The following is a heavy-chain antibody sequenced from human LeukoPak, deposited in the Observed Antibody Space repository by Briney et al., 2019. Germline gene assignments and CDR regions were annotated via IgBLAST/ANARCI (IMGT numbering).Heavy chain of an antibody. J-gene: IGHJ4*02. D-gene: IGHD1-26*01. CDR1: GGCISSSSYY. CDR3: AGFGSYFDY. V-gene: IGHV4-39*01. Sequence: SETLSLTCTVSGGCISSSSYYWGWIRQPPGKGLEWIGSIYYSGSTYYNPSLKSRVTISVDTSKNQFSLKLSSVTAADTAVYYCAGFGSYFDYWGQGTLVTVSS. CDR2: IYYSGST.